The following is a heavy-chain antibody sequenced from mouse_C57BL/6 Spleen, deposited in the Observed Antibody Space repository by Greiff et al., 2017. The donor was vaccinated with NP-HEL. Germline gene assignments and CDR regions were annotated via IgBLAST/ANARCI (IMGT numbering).Heavy chain of an antibody. Sequence: EVKLQESGPGLVKPSQSLSLTCSVTGYSITSGYYWNWIRQFPGNKLEWMGYISYDGSNNYNPSLKNRISITRDTSKNQFFLKLNSVTTEDTATYYCGRVGPMVTTPFDYWGQGTTLTVSS. V-gene: IGHV3-6*01. CDR3: GRVGPMVTTPFDY. CDR2: ISYDGSN. J-gene: IGHJ2*01. CDR1: GYSITSGYY. D-gene: IGHD2-2*01.